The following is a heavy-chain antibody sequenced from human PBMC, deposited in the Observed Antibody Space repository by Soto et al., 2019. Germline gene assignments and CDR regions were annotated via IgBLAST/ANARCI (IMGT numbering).Heavy chain of an antibody. D-gene: IGHD3-3*01. J-gene: IGHJ3*02. Sequence: QVQLQQWGAGLLKPSETLSLTCALYGGSLSGYYWSWIRQPPGKGLEWIGEINVDGSTNYNPSLKCRGIISVHTYKPQFSLKVSSVTAEDTAVYYCSRGRGPDSDFWSGRHAAFDIWGQGTIVTVSS. CDR2: INVDGST. V-gene: IGHV4-34*01. CDR1: GGSLSGYY. CDR3: SRGRGPDSDFWSGRHAAFDI.